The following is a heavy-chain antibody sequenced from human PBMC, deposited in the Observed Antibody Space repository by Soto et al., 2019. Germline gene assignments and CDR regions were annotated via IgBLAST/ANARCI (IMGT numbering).Heavy chain of an antibody. V-gene: IGHV3-30*03. J-gene: IGHJ4*02. CDR1: GFTFCGYG. CDR2: MAHDGSDQ. CDR3: ARSRGGSSYYPPDY. Sequence: QVQLVESGGRVVQPGGSLRLSCAASGFTFCGYGMQWVRQSPGEGLEWVATMAHDGSDQYYGDSVKGRFTISRDNSKNTLYLQMDSLRPADTAVYYCARSRGGSSYYPPDYWGQGTLVTVSS. D-gene: IGHD6-13*01.